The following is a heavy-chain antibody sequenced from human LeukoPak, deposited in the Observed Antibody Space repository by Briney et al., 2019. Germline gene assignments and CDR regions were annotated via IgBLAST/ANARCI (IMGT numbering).Heavy chain of an antibody. CDR1: GFTFSYYY. CDR3: VRALEWTRSGERLDY. CDR2: ITPSAGET. J-gene: IGHJ4*02. V-gene: IGHV1-46*01. Sequence: ASVKVSCKASGFTFSYYYMHWLRQAPGQGLEWMGMITPSAGETTYAQRFQGRFTMTRDMSTNTVYMELSSLTSGDTGIYYCVRALEWTRSGERLDYWGQGTLVTVSS. D-gene: IGHD3-3*01.